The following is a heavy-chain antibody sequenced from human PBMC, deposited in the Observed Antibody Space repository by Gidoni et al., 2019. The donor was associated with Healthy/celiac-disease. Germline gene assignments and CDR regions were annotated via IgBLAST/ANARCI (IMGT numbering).Heavy chain of an antibody. CDR3: TRDPWGYSYGLNGDYYYGMDV. CDR2: IRSKAYGGTT. CDR1: GFTFCDYA. D-gene: IGHD5-18*01. V-gene: IGHV3-49*03. Sequence: EVQLVESGGGLVQPGRSLGLSCTASGFTFCDYAMNWFRQAPGKGLEWVGFIRSKAYGGTTEYAASVKGRFTISRDDSKSIAYLQMNSLKTEDTAVYYCTRDPWGYSYGLNGDYYYGMDVWGQGTTVTVSS. J-gene: IGHJ6*02.